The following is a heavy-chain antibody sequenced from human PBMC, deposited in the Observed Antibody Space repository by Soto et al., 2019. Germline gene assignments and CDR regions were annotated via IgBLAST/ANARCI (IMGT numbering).Heavy chain of an antibody. CDR2: ISYDGSNG. CDR3: AKEPSPNYYDSSGYYDY. V-gene: IGHV3-30*18. Sequence: GGSLRLSCAASGFTFSSYGIHWVRQAPGKGPEWVAVISYDGSNGYYADSVKGRFTISRDNSKNTLSLQMNSLRAEDTAVYYCAKEPSPNYYDSSGYYDYWGQGTLVTVSS. D-gene: IGHD3-22*01. J-gene: IGHJ4*02. CDR1: GFTFSSYG.